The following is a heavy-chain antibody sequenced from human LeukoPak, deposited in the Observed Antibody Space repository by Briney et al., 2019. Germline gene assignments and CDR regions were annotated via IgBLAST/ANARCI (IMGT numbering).Heavy chain of an antibody. Sequence: GGSLRLSCAASGFTFSSYWMHWVRHAPGKGLVWVSRINSDGSSTSHADSVKGRFTISRDNAKNTLYLQMNSLRAEDTAVYYCARDFSATVTPDYWGQGTLVTVSS. CDR1: GFTFSSYW. CDR3: ARDFSATVTPDY. V-gene: IGHV3-74*01. D-gene: IGHD4-17*01. CDR2: INSDGSST. J-gene: IGHJ4*02.